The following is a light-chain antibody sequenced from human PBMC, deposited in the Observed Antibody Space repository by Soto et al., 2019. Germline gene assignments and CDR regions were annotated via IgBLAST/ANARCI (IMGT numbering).Light chain of an antibody. CDR2: DVS. V-gene: IGLV2-14*03. J-gene: IGLJ2*01. CDR3: SSYTSRSTVV. Sequence: QSALTQPASLSGCPGQSITISCTGTSSDVGGYNSVSWYQQHPGKAPKLMIYDVSNRPSGVSNRFSGSKSGNTASLTISGLQAEDEADYYCSSYTSRSTVVFGGGTKVTVL. CDR1: SSDVGGYNS.